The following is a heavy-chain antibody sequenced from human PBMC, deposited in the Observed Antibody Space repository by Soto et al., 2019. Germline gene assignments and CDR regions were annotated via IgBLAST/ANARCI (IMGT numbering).Heavy chain of an antibody. Sequence: QVQLQESGPGLVKPSQTLSLTCTVSGGSISSDDYYWSWIRQPPGKGLEWIGYIYYSGITYYNPSLESRVTISVDTSKYQFSLKLTSVTAADTALYYCARGGKLLGGFDPWGQGTLVTVSS. D-gene: IGHD2-15*01. CDR1: GGSISSDDYY. V-gene: IGHV4-30-4*01. CDR2: IYYSGIT. CDR3: ARGGKLLGGFDP. J-gene: IGHJ5*02.